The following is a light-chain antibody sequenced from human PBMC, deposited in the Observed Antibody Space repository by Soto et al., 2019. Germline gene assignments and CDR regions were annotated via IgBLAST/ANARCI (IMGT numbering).Light chain of an antibody. Sequence: VVLTQSPGTLSMTPGERATLFCRASENIGSDYLAWYQHKPGQPPSLLIYDASNRATGIPARFSGSGSGTDFTLTISSLEPEDFAVYYCQQRSNWPPAFGGGTKVDIK. CDR1: ENIGSDY. CDR3: QQRSNWPPA. V-gene: IGKV3-11*01. CDR2: DAS. J-gene: IGKJ4*01.